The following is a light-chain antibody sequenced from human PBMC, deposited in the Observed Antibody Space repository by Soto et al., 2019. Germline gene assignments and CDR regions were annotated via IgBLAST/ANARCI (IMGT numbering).Light chain of an antibody. J-gene: IGKJ4*01. CDR2: GTS. CDR3: QQYYNWPLT. CDR1: QSVSSN. Sequence: EIVLTQSPGTLSLSPGERATLSCRASQSVSSNVAWYQQKPGQAPRLLIYGTSTRVTGIPARFSGSGSGTEFTLTISSLQSEDFAVYYCQQYYNWPLTFGGGTKVDIK. V-gene: IGKV3-15*01.